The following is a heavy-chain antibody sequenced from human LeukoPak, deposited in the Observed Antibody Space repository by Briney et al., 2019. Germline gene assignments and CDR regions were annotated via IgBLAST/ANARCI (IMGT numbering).Heavy chain of an antibody. J-gene: IGHJ6*01. Sequence: GGSLRLSCAASGFIFSDYWMYWARQAPGKGLEWVARIKEDGSVISYVDSVKGRFIISRDSSKNTLYLQMNSLRVEDTAVYYCARLWPMDVWGQGTTVTVSS. CDR2: IKEDGSVI. D-gene: IGHD6-25*01. CDR3: ARLWPMDV. V-gene: IGHV3-7*01. CDR1: GFIFSDYW.